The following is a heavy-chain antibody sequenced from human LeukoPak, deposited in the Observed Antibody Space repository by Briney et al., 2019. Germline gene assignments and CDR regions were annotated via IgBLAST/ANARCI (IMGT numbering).Heavy chain of an antibody. CDR3: ASDSSGSFGR. D-gene: IGHD3-22*01. V-gene: IGHV3-11*01. CDR1: GFTFSDYY. J-gene: IGHJ1*01. Sequence: GGSLRLSCAASGFTFSDYYMNWIRQAPGRGLEWLSYISSTGSAMNYAHSVKGRFTITRDKAKNSLYLQMNSLTAEDTAIYYCASDSSGSFGRGGQGTLVTVSS. CDR2: ISSTGSAM.